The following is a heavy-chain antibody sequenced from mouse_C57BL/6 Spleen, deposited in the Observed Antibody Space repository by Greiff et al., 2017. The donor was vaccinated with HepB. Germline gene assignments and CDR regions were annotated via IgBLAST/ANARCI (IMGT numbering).Heavy chain of an antibody. J-gene: IGHJ4*01. V-gene: IGHV1-22*01. CDR1: GYTFTDYN. D-gene: IGHD3-2*02. Sequence: EVQLQQSGPELVKPGASVKMSCKASGYTFTDYNMHWVKKSHGKSLEWIGYINPNNGGTSYNQKFKGKATLTVNKSSSTAYMELRSLTSEDSAVYYCARMETAQGAMDYWGQGTSVTVSS. CDR3: ARMETAQGAMDY. CDR2: INPNNGGT.